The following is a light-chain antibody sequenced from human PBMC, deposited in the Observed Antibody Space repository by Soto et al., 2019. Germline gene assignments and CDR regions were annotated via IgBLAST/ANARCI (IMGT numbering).Light chain of an antibody. CDR1: QSISSY. Sequence: DIQMTQSPSSLSASVGDRVTITCRASQSISSYLNWYQQKPGKAPKILIYAASSLQSGVPSRFSGSGSGTDFTLTISSLQPEDFATYYCQQSYRTPTFGQGTKLEIK. CDR3: QQSYRTPT. V-gene: IGKV1-39*01. CDR2: AAS. J-gene: IGKJ2*01.